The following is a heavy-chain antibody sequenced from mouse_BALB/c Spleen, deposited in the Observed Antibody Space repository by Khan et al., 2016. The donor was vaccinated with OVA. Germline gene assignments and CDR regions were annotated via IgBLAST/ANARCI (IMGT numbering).Heavy chain of an antibody. CDR3: TRGYYGDPFAY. CDR2: ISDGGTYI. V-gene: IGHV5-4*02. Sequence: EVELVESGGGLVKPGGSLKLSCAASGFTFSDYYMYWVRQTPEKRLEWVATISDGGTYIYYPDNVKGRFTISRDNAKNNLYLQMSSLKSEDTAMYYCTRGYYGDPFAYWGQGTPVTVSA. CDR1: GFTFSDYY. D-gene: IGHD2-13*01. J-gene: IGHJ3*01.